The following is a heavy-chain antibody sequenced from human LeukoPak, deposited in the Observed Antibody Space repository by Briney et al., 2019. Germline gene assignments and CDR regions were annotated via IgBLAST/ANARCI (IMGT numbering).Heavy chain of an antibody. Sequence: SETLSLTCTVSGGSVNSYYWSWIRQAPGKGLEWIGYIIYNGKTDYNPSLRSRATISLDTSKNQLSLKVTSVTASDTAVYYCARGFHGTGSFDSWGQGVLVTVSS. CDR1: GGSVNSYY. V-gene: IGHV4-59*02. CDR2: IIYNGKT. D-gene: IGHD3-10*01. J-gene: IGHJ4*02. CDR3: ARGFHGTGSFDS.